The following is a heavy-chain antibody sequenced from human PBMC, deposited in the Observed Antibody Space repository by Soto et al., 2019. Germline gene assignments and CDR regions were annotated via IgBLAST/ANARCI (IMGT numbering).Heavy chain of an antibody. Sequence: SETLSLTCTVSGGSISSYYLSWIRQPPGKGLEWIGYIYYSGSTNYNPSLKSRVTISVDTSKNQLSLKLSSVTAADTAVYYCARDRGNIVVVPAAIRANKNWFDPWGQGTLVTVSS. D-gene: IGHD2-2*02. V-gene: IGHV4-59*12. CDR1: GGSISSYY. CDR3: ARDRGNIVVVPAAIRANKNWFDP. CDR2: IYYSGST. J-gene: IGHJ5*02.